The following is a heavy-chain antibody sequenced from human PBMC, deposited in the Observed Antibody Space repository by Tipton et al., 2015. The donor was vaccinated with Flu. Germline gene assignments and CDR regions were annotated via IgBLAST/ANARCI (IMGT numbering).Heavy chain of an antibody. CDR1: GGSINNYY. D-gene: IGHD3-22*01. Sequence: TLSLTCSVSGGSINNYYLSWIRQPPGKGLEWIANIYFSGSTYYNPSLKSRLTISVDTSKSHFSLNLSSVTAADSAVYYCARDILGYGNFDSWGQGTLVTVSS. V-gene: IGHV4-59*04. CDR2: IYFSGST. CDR3: ARDILGYGNFDS. J-gene: IGHJ4*02.